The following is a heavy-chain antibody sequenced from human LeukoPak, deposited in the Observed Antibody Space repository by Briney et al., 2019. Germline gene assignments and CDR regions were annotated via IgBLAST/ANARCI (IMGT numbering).Heavy chain of an antibody. V-gene: IGHV1-18*01. D-gene: IGHD3-22*01. J-gene: IGHJ4*02. CDR3: ARTPPHYYDDSGYPDY. CDR2: ISAYNGKT. Sequence: ASVKVSCKASGYTFTTYGITWVRQAPGQGLEWMGWISAYNGKTNYAQNFQGRVTMTTDTSTSTAHMDLRGLRSDDTAVYYCARTPPHYYDDSGYPDYWGQGTLVTVSS. CDR1: GYTFTTYG.